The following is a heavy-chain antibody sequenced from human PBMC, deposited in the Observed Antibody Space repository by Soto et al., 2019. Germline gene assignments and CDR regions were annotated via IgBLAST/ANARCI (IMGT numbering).Heavy chain of an antibody. Sequence: PSETLSLTCTVSCGSISNYYWSWIRQPPGRGLEWIGHIFYSGSTNYNPALKSRVTISVDTSKSQFSLKLSSVTAADTAVYYCAKDSGYNYGYFRWFDPWGQGTLVT. J-gene: IGHJ5*02. CDR2: IFYSGST. V-gene: IGHV4-59*01. D-gene: IGHD5-18*01. CDR1: CGSISNYY. CDR3: AKDSGYNYGYFRWFDP.